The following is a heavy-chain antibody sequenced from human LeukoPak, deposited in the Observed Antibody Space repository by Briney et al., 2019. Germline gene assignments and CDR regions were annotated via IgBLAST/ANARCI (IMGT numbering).Heavy chain of an antibody. V-gene: IGHV3-30*03. Sequence: PGGSLRLSCAASGFTFRNYVIHWVRQAPGKGLEWVAVISYDGSNKYYADSVKGRFTISRDNSKNTLYLQMNSLRAEDTAVYYCARGAIRGAFDIWGQGTMVTVSS. CDR2: ISYDGSNK. D-gene: IGHD3-10*01. CDR3: ARGAIRGAFDI. CDR1: GFTFRNYV. J-gene: IGHJ3*02.